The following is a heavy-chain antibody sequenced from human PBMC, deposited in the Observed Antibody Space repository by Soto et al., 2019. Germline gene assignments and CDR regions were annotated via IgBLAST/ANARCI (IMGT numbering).Heavy chain of an antibody. CDR1: GYTFTGYY. V-gene: IGHV1-2*04. D-gene: IGHD4-17*01. CDR2: INPNSGGT. Sequence: ASVKVSCKASGYTFTGYYMHWVRQAPGQGLEWMGWINPNSGGTNYAQKFQGWVTMTTDTSISTAYMELRSLISDDTAVYYCARALLYGDYSTFDPWGQGTLVTVSS. J-gene: IGHJ5*02. CDR3: ARALLYGDYSTFDP.